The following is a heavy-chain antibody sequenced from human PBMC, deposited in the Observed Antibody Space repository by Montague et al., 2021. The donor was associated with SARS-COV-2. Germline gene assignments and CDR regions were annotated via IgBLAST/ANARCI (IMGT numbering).Heavy chain of an antibody. D-gene: IGHD6-13*01. CDR1: GGSISSGSYY. J-gene: IGHJ6*03. V-gene: IGHV4-61*02. CDR3: ASGIAATYYYYMDV. CDR2: IYTSGST. Sequence: TLSLTCTVSGGSISSGSYYWSWIRQPAGKGLEWIGRIYTSGSTNYNPSLKSRVTISVDTYKSQFSLKLSSVTAAATAVYYCASGIAATYYYYMDVWGKGTTVTVSS.